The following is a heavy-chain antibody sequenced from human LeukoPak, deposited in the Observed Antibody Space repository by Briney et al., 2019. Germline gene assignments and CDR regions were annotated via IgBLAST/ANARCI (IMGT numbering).Heavy chain of an antibody. CDR2: ISGSGGST. CDR3: AKSGYCSSTSCYPRHYYYYGMDV. V-gene: IGHV3-23*01. J-gene: IGHJ6*04. Sequence: PGGSLRLSCAASGFTFSSYAMSWVRQAPGKGLEWVSAISGSGGSTYYADSVKGRFTISRDNSKNRLYLQMNSLRAEDTAVYYCAKSGYCSSTSCYPRHYYYYGMDVWGKGTTVTVSS. D-gene: IGHD2-2*01. CDR1: GFTFSSYA.